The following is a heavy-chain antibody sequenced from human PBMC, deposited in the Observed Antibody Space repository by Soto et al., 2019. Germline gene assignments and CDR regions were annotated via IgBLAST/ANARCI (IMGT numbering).Heavy chain of an antibody. D-gene: IGHD4-4*01. CDR3: AGTTYHGLDV. V-gene: IGHV3-74*01. Sequence: WGSLGISCTCSVFTLRIFWMDWVRQGPGKGLTWVARVNSDGSSRTYADSVNGGFTISRDNAENTLFLEMSSLRVEDTGVYHCAGTTYHGLDVWGQGTTVTVSS. CDR1: VFTLRIFW. J-gene: IGHJ6*01. CDR2: VNSDGSSR.